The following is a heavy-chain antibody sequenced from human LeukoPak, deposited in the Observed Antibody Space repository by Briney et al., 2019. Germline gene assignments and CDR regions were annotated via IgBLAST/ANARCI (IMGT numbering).Heavy chain of an antibody. V-gene: IGHV3-48*03. CDR2: ISSSGSTI. CDR1: GFTFSSYE. D-gene: IGHD6-19*01. J-gene: IGHJ4*02. Sequence: GGSLRLSCAASGFTFSSYEMNWVRQAPGEGLEWVSYISSSGSTIYYADSVKGRFTISRDISKNTLYLQMNSLRVEDTALYYCARDTAVAALDCRGQGTLVTVSS. CDR3: ARDTAVAALDC.